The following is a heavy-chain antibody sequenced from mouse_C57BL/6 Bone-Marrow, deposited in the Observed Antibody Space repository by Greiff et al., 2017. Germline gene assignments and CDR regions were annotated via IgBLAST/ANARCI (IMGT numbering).Heavy chain of an antibody. Sequence: VQLQQPGAELVKPGASVKMSCKASGYTFTTYWITWVKQRPGQGLEWIGGIYPGSGSTNSNEKFKSKATLTVDTSSSTAYMQLSSLTYEESTVYYCAREDGYYTWGQGTLVTVSA. V-gene: IGHV1-55*01. J-gene: IGHJ3*01. D-gene: IGHD2-3*01. CDR1: GYTFTTYW. CDR3: AREDGYYT. CDR2: IYPGSGST.